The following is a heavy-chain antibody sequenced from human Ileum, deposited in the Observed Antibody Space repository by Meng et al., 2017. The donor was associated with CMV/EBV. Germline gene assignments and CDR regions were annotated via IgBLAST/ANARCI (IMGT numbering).Heavy chain of an antibody. CDR2: IYGEESTK. V-gene: IGHV3-74*01. Sequence: GFTFSSYGRNWFRKAPGKGLVWVSRIYGEESTKSYADAVKGRFTISRENAKNSLYMKMNSLRAEDTAVYFCARDRSYYGTGPHFDYWGRGTLVTVSS. CDR3: ARDRSYYGTGPHFDY. CDR1: GFTFSSYG. J-gene: IGHJ4*02. D-gene: IGHD3-10*01.